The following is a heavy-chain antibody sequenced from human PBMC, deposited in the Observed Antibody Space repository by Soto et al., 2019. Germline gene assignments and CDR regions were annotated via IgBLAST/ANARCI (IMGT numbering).Heavy chain of an antibody. D-gene: IGHD3-22*01. J-gene: IGHJ6*02. CDR2: ILVDGRT. CDR3: ARGDSGGSGSPASHYYSGLDV. V-gene: IGHV3-23*01. Sequence: GGSLRLSCAASGFICSSYDMSWVRQAPGKGLECVSTILVDGRTFYVDSVKGRFTISRDSSKNTVYLQMNSLTAGDTALYYCARGDSGGSGSPASHYYSGLDVWGQGTTVTVSS. CDR1: GFICSSYD.